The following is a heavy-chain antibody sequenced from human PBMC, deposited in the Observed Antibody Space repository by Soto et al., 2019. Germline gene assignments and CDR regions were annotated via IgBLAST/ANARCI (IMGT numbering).Heavy chain of an antibody. CDR3: ARESNLHVFDY. CDR2: IYYSGST. V-gene: IGHV4-31*03. J-gene: IGHJ4*02. Sequence: SETLSLTCTVSGGSISSGGYYWSWIRQHPGKGLEWIGYIYYSGSTCYNPSLKSRVTISVDTSKNQFSLKLSSMTAADTAVYYCARESNLHVFDYWGQGTLVTVSS. CDR1: GGSISSGGYY.